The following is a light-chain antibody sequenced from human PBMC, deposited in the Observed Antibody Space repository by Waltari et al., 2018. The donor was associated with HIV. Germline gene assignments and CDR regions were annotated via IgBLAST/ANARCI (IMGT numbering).Light chain of an antibody. Sequence: DIQLPHSPSSLSASLGDRVTIPCRASQSISSHLNWYQQKPGEAPKVLIYAASSLRSDVPSRFSGSGAGTDFTLTISSLQLEDFATYYCQQSYSSPNNFGQGT. CDR1: QSISSH. V-gene: IGKV1-39*01. J-gene: IGKJ2*01. CDR3: QQSYSSPNN. CDR2: AAS.